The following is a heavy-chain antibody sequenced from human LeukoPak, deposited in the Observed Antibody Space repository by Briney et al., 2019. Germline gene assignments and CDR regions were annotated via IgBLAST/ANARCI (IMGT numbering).Heavy chain of an antibody. CDR3: ARAQNYGDYDY. CDR2: MHYTGIT. V-gene: IGHV4-59*01. Sequence: SETLSLTCTISGSSISSYYWSWIRQPPGKGLEWIGYMHYTGITNYNPSFNSRLSISIDPSKNQFSLKLRSVTAADTAVYFCARAQNYGDYDYWGQGTLVTVSS. D-gene: IGHD4-17*01. CDR1: GSSISSYY. J-gene: IGHJ4*02.